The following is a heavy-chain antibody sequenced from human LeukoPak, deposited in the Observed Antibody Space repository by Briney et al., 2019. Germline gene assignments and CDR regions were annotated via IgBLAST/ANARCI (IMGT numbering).Heavy chain of an antibody. V-gene: IGHV3-23*01. CDR1: GFSFSSYA. D-gene: IGHD5-18*01. CDR3: AKDSRGIQLWSGREFDY. CDR2: ISGSGGST. Sequence: PGGSLRLSCAASGFSFSSYAMSWVRQAPGKGLEWVSAISGSGGSTYYADSVKGRFTISRDNSKNTLYLQMNSLGTEDTAVYYCAKDSRGIQLWSGREFDYWGQGTLVTVSS. J-gene: IGHJ4*02.